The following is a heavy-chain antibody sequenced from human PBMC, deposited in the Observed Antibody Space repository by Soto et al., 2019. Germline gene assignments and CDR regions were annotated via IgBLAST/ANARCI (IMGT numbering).Heavy chain of an antibody. J-gene: IGHJ6*02. CDR1: GVSISNYY. CDR2: ILYTGNT. Sequence: SETLSLTCTVSGVSISNYYWSWIRQPRGKGLEWLGYILYTGNTNYNPSLKSRVTISVDTSKNQVSLELTSVTTADTAVYFCARAAYGSGNYYAPHYYYAMDVWGQGTTVTVSS. CDR3: ARAAYGSGNYYAPHYYYAMDV. V-gene: IGHV4-59*01. D-gene: IGHD3-10*01.